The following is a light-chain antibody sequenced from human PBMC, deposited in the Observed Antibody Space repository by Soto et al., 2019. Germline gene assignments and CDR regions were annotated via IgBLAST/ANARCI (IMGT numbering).Light chain of an antibody. CDR2: DAS. CDR3: HQRQYWPPIT. Sequence: EILMTQSPAPLSVSPGGRATLSCRASQSISDTLAWYQQKPGQAPRLLISDASNRATGIPATFSGSGSGTDFTLTISSLEPEDFAVYYCHQRQYWPPITVGQGTRLEI. J-gene: IGKJ5*01. V-gene: IGKV3-11*01. CDR1: QSISDT.